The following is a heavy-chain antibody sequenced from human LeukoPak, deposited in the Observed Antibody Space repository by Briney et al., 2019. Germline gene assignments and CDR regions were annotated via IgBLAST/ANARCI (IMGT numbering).Heavy chain of an antibody. CDR3: AREIPGASSDY. D-gene: IGHD4-17*01. Sequence: GGSLRLSCAASGFTFTTYSMNWVRQAPGTGLEWVSFISDSGSTIYYADSVKGRFTTSRDNAKNSLYLQVNSLRAEDTAVYYCAREIPGASSDYWGQGTLVTVSS. CDR2: ISDSGSTI. J-gene: IGHJ4*02. CDR1: GFTFTTYS. V-gene: IGHV3-48*01.